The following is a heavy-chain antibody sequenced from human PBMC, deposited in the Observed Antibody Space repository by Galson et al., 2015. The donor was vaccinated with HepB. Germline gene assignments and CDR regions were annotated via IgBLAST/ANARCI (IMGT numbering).Heavy chain of an antibody. CDR1: GFTFSNYA. Sequence: SLRLSCAASGFTFSNYAMSWVRQAPGKGLEWVSGISVSGDSTYYADSVKGRFTVSRDNPRNTLYLQMNILRVEDTAVYYCSKGFGAARRERGDFWGQGTLVTVSS. J-gene: IGHJ4*02. V-gene: IGHV3-23*01. CDR2: ISVSGDST. CDR3: SKGFGAARRERGDF. D-gene: IGHD3-10*01.